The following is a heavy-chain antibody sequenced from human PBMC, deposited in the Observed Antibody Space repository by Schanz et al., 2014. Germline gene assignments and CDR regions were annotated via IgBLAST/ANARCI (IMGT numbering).Heavy chain of an antibody. CDR1: GFTFSNHG. V-gene: IGHV3-30*19. CDR2: ISHDGHRD. CDR3: ARPSDSSWYMDV. J-gene: IGHJ6*03. Sequence: VQLLESGGGLVQPGGSLRLSCAASGFTFSNHGMHWVRQAPGKGLEWVAQISHDGHRDFYADSVKGRFTISRDNAKNSLYLQMNSLRAEDTAVYYCARPSDSSWYMDVWGKGTTVTVSS. D-gene: IGHD2-21*02.